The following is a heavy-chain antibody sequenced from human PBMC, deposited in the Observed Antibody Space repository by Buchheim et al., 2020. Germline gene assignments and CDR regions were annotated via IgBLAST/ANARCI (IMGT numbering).Heavy chain of an antibody. Sequence: QVQLVQSGAEVKKPGASVKVSCKASGYTFTGYYMHWVRQAPGQGLEWMGWINPNSGGPNYAKKFQGRVTMTRDTSISTAYMELSRLRSDDTAVYYCARDLYYYESSSYYPAYYYGMDVWGQRTT. J-gene: IGHJ6*02. CDR2: INPNSGGP. V-gene: IGHV1-2*02. CDR1: GYTFTGYY. D-gene: IGHD3-22*01. CDR3: ARDLYYYESSSYYPAYYYGMDV.